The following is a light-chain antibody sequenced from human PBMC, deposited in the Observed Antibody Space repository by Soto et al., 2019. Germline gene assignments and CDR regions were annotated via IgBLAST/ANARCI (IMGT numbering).Light chain of an antibody. V-gene: IGKV1-17*01. CDR2: VAS. Sequence: DIQMTQSPSSLSASVGDRVTIACRASQAIRNDLGWYQQKPGKAPERLIFVASSLQSGVPSRFSGSGSGTEFTLTISSLQPDDFATYYCQHYNSYSEAFGQGTKVDIK. J-gene: IGKJ1*01. CDR3: QHYNSYSEA. CDR1: QAIRND.